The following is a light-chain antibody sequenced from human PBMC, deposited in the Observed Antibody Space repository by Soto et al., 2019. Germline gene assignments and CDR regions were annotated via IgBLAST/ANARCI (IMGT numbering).Light chain of an antibody. V-gene: IGKV3-15*01. CDR3: QQYNNWWT. J-gene: IGKJ1*01. CDR2: GAS. CDR1: QSVSSN. Sequence: EILITQSPATLSVSPGERATLSCRASQSVSSNLAWYQQKPGQAPRLLIYGASTRATGIPARFSGSGSGTEFTLTIRSLQSEDAAVYYCQQYNNWWTFGQGTKVDIK.